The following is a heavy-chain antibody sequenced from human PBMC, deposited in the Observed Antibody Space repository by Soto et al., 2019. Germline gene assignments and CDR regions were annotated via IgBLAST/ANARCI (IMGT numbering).Heavy chain of an antibody. J-gene: IGHJ5*02. Sequence: QVQLVESGGGVVQPGRSLRLSCAASGFTFSSYAMHWVRQAPGMGLEWVAVISYDGSNKYYADSVKGRFTISRDNSKNTLYLQMNSLRAEDTAVYYCARGPDSSGYYRWFDPWGQGTLVTVSS. CDR1: GFTFSSYA. CDR2: ISYDGSNK. V-gene: IGHV3-30-3*01. D-gene: IGHD3-22*01. CDR3: ARGPDSSGYYRWFDP.